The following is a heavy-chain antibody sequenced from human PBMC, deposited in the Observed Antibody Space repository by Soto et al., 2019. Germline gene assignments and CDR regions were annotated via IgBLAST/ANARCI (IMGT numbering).Heavy chain of an antibody. V-gene: IGHV3-9*01. D-gene: IGHD5-12*01. CDR3: AKAATIYYYYYGMDV. CDR1: GFTFDDYA. Sequence: PGGSLRLSCAASGFTFDDYAMHWVRQAPGKGLEWVSGISWNSGSIGYADSVKGRFTISRDNAKNSLYLQMNSLRAEDTALYYCAKAATIYYYYYGMDVWGQGTTVTVSS. CDR2: ISWNSGSI. J-gene: IGHJ6*02.